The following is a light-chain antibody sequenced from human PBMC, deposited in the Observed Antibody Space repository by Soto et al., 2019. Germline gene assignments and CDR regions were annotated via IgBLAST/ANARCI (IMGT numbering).Light chain of an antibody. V-gene: IGKV3-11*01. CDR1: QSVNSN. Sequence: EIVLTQSPATLSLSPGERATLSCRASQSVNSNLAWYQKKPDQAPRLLIFDASNRATGIPARFSGSGCGTDFTLTISSLEPEDFAVYYCQQRSNWPPYTFGQGTKLEIK. CDR2: DAS. CDR3: QQRSNWPPYT. J-gene: IGKJ2*01.